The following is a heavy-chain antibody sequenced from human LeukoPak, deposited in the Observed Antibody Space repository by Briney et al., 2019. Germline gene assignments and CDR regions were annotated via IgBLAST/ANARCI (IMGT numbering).Heavy chain of an antibody. CDR2: ISSTSGDV. D-gene: IGHD2-15*01. Sequence: GGSLRLSCAASGFTFSSYAMFWVRQAPGKGLEWISHISSTSGDVYYADSVKGRFTISRDNAKNSLYLQMSSLRVEDTAIYYCAQKGGTDHWGQGTLVTVSS. J-gene: IGHJ4*02. V-gene: IGHV3-48*01. CDR3: AQKGGTDH. CDR1: GFTFSSYA.